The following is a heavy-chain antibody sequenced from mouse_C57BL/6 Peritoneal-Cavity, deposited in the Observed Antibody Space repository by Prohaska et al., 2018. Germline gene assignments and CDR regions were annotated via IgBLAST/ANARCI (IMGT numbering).Heavy chain of an antibody. J-gene: IGHJ2*01. CDR2: IFPGSGMT. D-gene: IGHD1-1*01. CDR1: GYTFTDYY. CDR3: ARGQFITTVVAFGY. V-gene: IGHV1-75*01. Sequence: QVQLQQSGPELVKPGASVKISCKASGYTFTDYYINWVKQRPGQGLEWIGWIFPGSGMTYYNEKFKGKATLTVDKSSSTAYMFLSSLTSEDSAVYFCARGQFITTVVAFGYWGQGTTLTVSS.